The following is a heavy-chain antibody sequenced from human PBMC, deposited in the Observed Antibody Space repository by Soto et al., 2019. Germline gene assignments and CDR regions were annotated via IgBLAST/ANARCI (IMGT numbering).Heavy chain of an antibody. CDR3: ARSILLHLGELSFHY. V-gene: IGHV5-51*01. D-gene: IGHD3-16*02. J-gene: IGHJ4*02. CDR2: IYPGDSET. Sequence: GESLKISCKGSGYIFTTYWIGWVRQMPGKGLEWMGIIYPGDSETRYSPSFQGQVTISADKSVNTAYLQWSSLKASDTAIYYCARSILLHLGELSFHYWGQGTLVTVSS. CDR1: GYIFTTYW.